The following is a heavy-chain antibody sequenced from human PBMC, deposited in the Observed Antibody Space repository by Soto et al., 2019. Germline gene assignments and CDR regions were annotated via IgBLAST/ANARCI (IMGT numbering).Heavy chain of an antibody. V-gene: IGHV4-59*08. D-gene: IGHD2-15*01. CDR1: GGSLSSYY. CDR3: ARTARVVKGQWYFDL. Sequence: QVQLQESGPGLVKPSETLSLTCTVSGGSLSSYYWSWIRQPPGKGLEWIGYIYYSGSTNYNPSLKSRVTISVDTSKNQFSLKLSSVTAADTAVYYCARTARVVKGQWYFDLWGRGTLVTVSS. CDR2: IYYSGST. J-gene: IGHJ2*01.